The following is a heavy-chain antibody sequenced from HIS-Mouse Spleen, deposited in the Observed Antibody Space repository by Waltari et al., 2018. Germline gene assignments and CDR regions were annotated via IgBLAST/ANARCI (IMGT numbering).Heavy chain of an antibody. V-gene: IGHV3-48*01. J-gene: IGHJ3*02. D-gene: IGHD5-12*01. Sequence: EVQLVESGGGLVQPGGSLRLSCAASGSPFSSYSMNWVRQDPGKGLEWVSYISSSSSTIYYADSVKGRFTISRDNAKNSLYLQMNSLRAEDTAVYYCARDDPVATNAFDIWGQGTMVTVSS. CDR3: ARDDPVATNAFDI. CDR1: GSPFSSYS. CDR2: ISSSSSTI.